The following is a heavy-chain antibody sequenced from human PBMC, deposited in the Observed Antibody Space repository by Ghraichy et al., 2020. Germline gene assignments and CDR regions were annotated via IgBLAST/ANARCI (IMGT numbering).Heavy chain of an antibody. Sequence: GGSLRLSCSASGFTFSSYAMHWVRQAPGKGLEYVSAISSNGGSTYYADSVKGRFTISRDNSKNTLYLQMSSLRAEDTAVYYCVKGGIAAAGKIGGGYWGQGTLVTVSS. CDR3: VKGGIAAAGKIGGGY. CDR1: GFTFSSYA. J-gene: IGHJ4*02. CDR2: ISSNGGST. V-gene: IGHV3-64D*06. D-gene: IGHD6-13*01.